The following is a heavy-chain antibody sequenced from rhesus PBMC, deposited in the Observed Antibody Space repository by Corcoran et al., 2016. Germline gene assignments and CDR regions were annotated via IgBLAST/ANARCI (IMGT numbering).Heavy chain of an antibody. J-gene: IGHJ5-1*01. CDR3: AIGSGRFDV. Sequence: QVQLQESGPGLVKPSETLPLTCAVSGASISSNYWSWLRQPPGKGLEWFGYIYGGSVSTSHNPSLKRRVTISKDTSKSQFALKLSSVTAADTAVYYCAIGSGRFDVWGAGVLVTVSS. V-gene: IGHV4-147*01. CDR2: IYGGSVST. CDR1: GASISSNY.